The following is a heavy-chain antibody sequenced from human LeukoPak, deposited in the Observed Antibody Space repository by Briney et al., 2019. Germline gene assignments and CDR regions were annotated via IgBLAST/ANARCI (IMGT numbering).Heavy chain of an antibody. Sequence: GGPLKLSCEASGFTRSRYVTKWAHQATQHNREHVSTIGGSGSSTYYADSVKGRFTISRDNAKSTLYLQMNSLRAEDTAVYYCARYCGASSCYAGFDHWGQGSLVTVAS. V-gene: IGHV3-23*01. J-gene: IGHJ4*02. CDR1: GFTRSRYV. CDR3: ARYCGASSCYAGFDH. CDR2: IGGSGSST. D-gene: IGHD2-2*01.